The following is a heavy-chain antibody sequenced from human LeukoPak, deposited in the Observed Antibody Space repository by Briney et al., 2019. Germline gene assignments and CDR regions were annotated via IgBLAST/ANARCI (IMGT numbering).Heavy chain of an antibody. D-gene: IGHD5/OR15-5a*01. CDR1: GGTFSSYA. Sequence: ASVKVSCKASGGTFSSYAISWVRQAPGQGLEWMGGIIPIFGTANYAQKFQGRVTITADESTSTAYMELSSLRSEDTAVYYCARDLRSESPETRYYYYGMDVWGKGTTVTVSS. CDR2: IIPIFGTA. CDR3: ARDLRSESPETRYYYYGMDV. J-gene: IGHJ6*04. V-gene: IGHV1-69*13.